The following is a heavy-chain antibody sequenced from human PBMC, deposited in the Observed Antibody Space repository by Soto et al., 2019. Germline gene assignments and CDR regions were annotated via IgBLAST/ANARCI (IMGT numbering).Heavy chain of an antibody. J-gene: IGHJ5*02. CDR3: ARRYCSSTSCYNWFDP. Sequence: SETLSLTCTVSGDSISTYYWSWIRQPPGKGLEWIGYIYYAGSTSYNPSLKSRVTITVDRSKNQFSLKLTSVTAADTAVYYCARRYCSSTSCYNWFDPWGQGTLVTVSS. CDR2: IYYAGST. D-gene: IGHD2-2*01. V-gene: IGHV4-59*08. CDR1: GDSISTYY.